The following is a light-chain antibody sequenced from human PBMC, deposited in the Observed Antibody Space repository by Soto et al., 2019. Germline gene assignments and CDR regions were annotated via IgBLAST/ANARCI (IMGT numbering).Light chain of an antibody. CDR3: HQVYTYPRT. J-gene: IGKJ1*01. Sequence: IQLTQSPSSRSASVGDRVTITCRASQGVRIYLAWFQQRPGKAPKLLIFGASTLQNGVPARFSGGGFGTEFTLTITSLQPEDFATYYCHQVYTYPRTFGQGTKVDIK. V-gene: IGKV1-9*01. CDR2: GAS. CDR1: QGVRIY.